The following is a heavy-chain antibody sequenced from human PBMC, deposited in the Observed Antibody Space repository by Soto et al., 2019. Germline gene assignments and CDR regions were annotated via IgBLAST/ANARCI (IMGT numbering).Heavy chain of an antibody. CDR2: ISAYNGNT. J-gene: IGHJ4*02. CDR1: GYTFTIYG. V-gene: IGHV1-18*01. D-gene: IGHD6-19*01. Sequence: ASVKVSCKASGYTFTIYGISWVRQAPGQGLEWMGWISAYNGNTNYAQKLQGRVTMTTDTSTSTAYMELRSLRSDDTAVYYCARVPIPQDKRLVGPISDYWGQGTLVTVSS. CDR3: ARVPIPQDKRLVGPISDY.